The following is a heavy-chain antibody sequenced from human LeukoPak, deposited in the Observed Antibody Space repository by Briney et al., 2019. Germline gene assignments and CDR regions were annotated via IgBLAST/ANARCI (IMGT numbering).Heavy chain of an antibody. CDR2: IYTTGST. Sequence: SETLSLTCTVSGGAISRYYWSWIRQPAGKGLEWIGRIYTTGSTNYNPSLKSRVTMSVDTSKNQFSLKLSSVTAPDTAVYYCARFSRPYYYGSGSYYRGYFDYWGQGTLVTVSS. D-gene: IGHD3-10*01. J-gene: IGHJ4*02. CDR1: GGAISRYY. CDR3: ARFSRPYYYGSGSYYRGYFDY. V-gene: IGHV4-4*07.